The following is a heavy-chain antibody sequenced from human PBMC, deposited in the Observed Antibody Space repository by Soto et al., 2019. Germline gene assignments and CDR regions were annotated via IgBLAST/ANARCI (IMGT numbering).Heavy chain of an antibody. CDR1: EGTFSSYA. Sequence: QVQLVQSGAEVKKPGSSVKVSCKASEGTFSSYAISWVRQAPGQGLEWMGGIIPIFGTANYAQKFQGRVTISAVKSTSTVYMELSSLRSEDTAVYYCALPYCSGGSCYPDYGDYVPSYFDYWGQGTLVTDSS. J-gene: IGHJ4*02. CDR2: IIPIFGTA. D-gene: IGHD2-15*01. V-gene: IGHV1-69*06. CDR3: ALPYCSGGSCYPDYGDYVPSYFDY.